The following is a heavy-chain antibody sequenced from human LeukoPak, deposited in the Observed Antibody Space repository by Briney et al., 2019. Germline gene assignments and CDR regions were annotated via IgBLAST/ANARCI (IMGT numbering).Heavy chain of an antibody. CDR1: GFTFSTYA. V-gene: IGHV3-23*01. D-gene: IGHD7-27*01. J-gene: IGHJ4*02. Sequence: HPGGSLRLSCAASGFTFSTYAMSWVRQAPGKGLEWVSAISGSGGSTYYADSVKGRFTISRDNSKNTQYLQINSLRAEDTAIYYCAKDRRNWGSRVDYWGQGTLVTVSS. CDR2: ISGSGGST. CDR3: AKDRRNWGSRVDY.